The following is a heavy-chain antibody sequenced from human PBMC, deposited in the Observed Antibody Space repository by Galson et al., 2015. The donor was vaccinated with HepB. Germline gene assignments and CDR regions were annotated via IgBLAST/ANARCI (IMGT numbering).Heavy chain of an antibody. D-gene: IGHD3-10*01. J-gene: IGHJ4*02. CDR3: ARGEIGLGEFGPGHY. V-gene: IGHV7-4-1*02. CDR1: GDTFTSYA. CDR2: INTNTGNP. Sequence: SVKVSCKASGDTFTSYAMIWVRQAPGQGLEWMGWINTNTGNPTYAQGFTGRFVFSLDTSVSTAYLQISSLKAEDTAVYYCARGEIGLGEFGPGHYWGQGTLVTVSS.